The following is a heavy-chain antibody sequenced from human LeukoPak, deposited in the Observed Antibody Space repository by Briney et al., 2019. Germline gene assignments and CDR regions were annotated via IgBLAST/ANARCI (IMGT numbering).Heavy chain of an antibody. CDR2: ISAYNGNT. CDR3: ARDYNLREKYNWFDP. Sequence: PLASVKVSCKASGYTFTSYAISWVRQAPGQGLEWMGWISAYNGNTNYAQKFQGRVTMTKDTSTSTAYMELRSLRSDDTAVYYCARDYNLREKYNWFDPWGQGTLVTVSS. J-gene: IGHJ5*02. D-gene: IGHD1-14*01. CDR1: GYTFTSYA. V-gene: IGHV1-18*01.